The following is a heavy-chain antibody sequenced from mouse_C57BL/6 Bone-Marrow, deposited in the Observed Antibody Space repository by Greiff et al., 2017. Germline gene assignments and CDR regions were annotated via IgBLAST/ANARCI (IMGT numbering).Heavy chain of an antibody. D-gene: IGHD2-4*01. CDR2: ISGGGGNT. Sequence: EVQLVESGGGLVKPGGSLKLSCAASGFTFSSYTMSWVRQTPEKRLEWVATISGGGGNTYYPDSVKGRFTISRDTAKHNLYLQMLRLRSEDAALYYCARRRVIYYDYAGYFDVWGTGTTVTVSS. J-gene: IGHJ1*03. CDR1: GFTFSSYT. V-gene: IGHV5-9*01. CDR3: ARRRVIYYDYAGYFDV.